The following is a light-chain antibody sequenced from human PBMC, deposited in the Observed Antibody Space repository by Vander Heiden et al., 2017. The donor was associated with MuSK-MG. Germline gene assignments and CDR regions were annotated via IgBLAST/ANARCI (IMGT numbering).Light chain of an antibody. CDR1: QPVSSY. CDR2: GAS. J-gene: IGKJ5*01. CDR3: QQYNNWPLT. V-gene: IGKV3D-15*01. Sequence: EIVMPPSPATLSVSPGERATLSCRASQPVSSYLAWYQQKPGQAPRLLLYGASTRATGIPARFSGSGSGTEFTLTISSLQSEDFALYYCQQYNNWPLTFGQGTRLEIK.